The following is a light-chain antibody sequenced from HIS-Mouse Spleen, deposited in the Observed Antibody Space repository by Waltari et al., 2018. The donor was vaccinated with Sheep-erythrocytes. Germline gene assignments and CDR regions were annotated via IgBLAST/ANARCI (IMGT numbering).Light chain of an antibody. CDR1: NIGRKR. V-gene: IGLV3-21*02. J-gene: IGLJ2*01. Sequence: SYVLTQPPSVSVAPGPTARITCGGNNIGRKRVHWYQQRPGQAPVLVVYDDSDRPSGIPERFSGSNSGNTATLTISGTQAMDEADYYCQAWDSSTVVFGGGTKLTVL. CDR3: QAWDSSTVV. CDR2: DDS.